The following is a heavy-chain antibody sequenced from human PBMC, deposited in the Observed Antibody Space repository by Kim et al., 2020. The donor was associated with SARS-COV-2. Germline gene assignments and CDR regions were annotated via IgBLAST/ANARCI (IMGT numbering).Heavy chain of an antibody. J-gene: IGHJ5*02. V-gene: IGHV3-48*02. D-gene: IGHD4-17*01. Sequence: ADSVKGRFTISRDNAKNSLYLQMNSLRDEDTAVYYCARERATVITSWFDPWGQGTLVTVSS. CDR3: ARERATVITSWFDP.